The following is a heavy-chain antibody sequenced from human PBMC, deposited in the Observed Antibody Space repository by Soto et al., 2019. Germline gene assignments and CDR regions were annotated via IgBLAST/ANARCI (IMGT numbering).Heavy chain of an antibody. Sequence: DVQLLESGGGLVQPEGSLRLSCAASGFTFSSYAMGWVRQGPGKGLEWVVVVSIGGSRHYADSVRGRFTISRDNSKNTLSLQMNSLTAEDAAVYFCAKRRGAGGHFDYWGQGTLVTVSS. J-gene: IGHJ4*02. CDR3: AKRRGAGGHFDY. CDR1: GFTFSSYA. D-gene: IGHD2-15*01. V-gene: IGHV3-23*01. CDR2: VSIGGSR.